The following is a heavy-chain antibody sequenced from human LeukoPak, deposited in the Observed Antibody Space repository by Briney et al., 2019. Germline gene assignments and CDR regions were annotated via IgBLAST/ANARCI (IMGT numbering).Heavy chain of an antibody. D-gene: IGHD6-6*01. Sequence: ASVKVSCKASGYTFTGYYMHWVRQAPGQGLEWMGWINPNSGGTNYAQKFQGRVTMTRDTSISTAYMELSRLRSDDTAVYYCARGPSSSSSHFDYWGQGTLVTVSS. CDR2: INPNSGGT. V-gene: IGHV1-2*02. CDR1: GYTFTGYY. CDR3: ARGPSSSSSHFDY. J-gene: IGHJ4*02.